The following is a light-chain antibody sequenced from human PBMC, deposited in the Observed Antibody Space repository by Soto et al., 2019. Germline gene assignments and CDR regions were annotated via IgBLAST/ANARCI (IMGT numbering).Light chain of an antibody. V-gene: IGKV1-17*01. CDR2: AAS. Sequence: DIQMTQSPSSLSASVGDRVTITCRASQDIRNDLGWYQHKPGKAPKRLIYAASSLQSGVPSRFSGSGSGTEFTLTISSLQTDDFATYYCQQYNSYSWTFGQGTKVDIK. J-gene: IGKJ1*01. CDR3: QQYNSYSWT. CDR1: QDIRND.